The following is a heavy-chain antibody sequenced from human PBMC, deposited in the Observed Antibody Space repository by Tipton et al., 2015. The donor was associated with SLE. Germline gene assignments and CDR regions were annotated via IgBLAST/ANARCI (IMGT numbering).Heavy chain of an antibody. J-gene: IGHJ4*02. V-gene: IGHV4-38-2*01. D-gene: IGHD4-17*01. CDR3: ARRLSYGDYVYFDY. Sequence: GLVKPSETLSLTCAVSGYSISSGYYWGWIRQPPGKGLEWIGSIYHSGSTYYNPSLKSRVTISVDTSKNQFSLKLSSVTAADTAVCYCARRLSYGDYVYFDYWGQGTLVTVSS. CDR2: IYHSGST. CDR1: GYSISSGYY.